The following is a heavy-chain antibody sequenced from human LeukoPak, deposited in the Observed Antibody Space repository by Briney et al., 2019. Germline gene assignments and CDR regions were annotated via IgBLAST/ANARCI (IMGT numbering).Heavy chain of an antibody. V-gene: IGHV3-30*03. CDR2: IPYDGSNK. CDR1: GFTFSSYG. D-gene: IGHD5-18*01. CDR3: ARGKGYSYGRFDY. J-gene: IGHJ4*02. Sequence: GGSLRLSCAASGFTFSSYGMHWVRQAPGKGLEWVAVIPYDGSNKYYADSVKGRFTISRDNSKNTLYLQMNSLRAEDTAVYYCARGKGYSYGRFDYWGQGTLVTVSS.